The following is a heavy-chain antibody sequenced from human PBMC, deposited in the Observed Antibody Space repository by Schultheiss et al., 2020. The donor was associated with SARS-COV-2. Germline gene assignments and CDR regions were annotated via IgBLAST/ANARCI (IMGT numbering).Heavy chain of an antibody. Sequence: SETLSLTCAVYGGSFSGYYWSWIRQPPGKGLEWIGEINHSGSTNYNPSLKSRVTISVDTSKNQFSLKLSSVTAADTAVYYCARHHYGDYHLTDYGMDVWGQGTTVTVSS. D-gene: IGHD4-17*01. J-gene: IGHJ6*02. CDR3: ARHHYGDYHLTDYGMDV. CDR2: INHSGST. CDR1: GGSFSGYY. V-gene: IGHV4-34*01.